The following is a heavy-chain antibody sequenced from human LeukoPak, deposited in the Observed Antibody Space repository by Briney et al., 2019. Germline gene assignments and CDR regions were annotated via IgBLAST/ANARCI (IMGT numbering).Heavy chain of an antibody. J-gene: IGHJ3*02. CDR3: ATYYDFWSGYYSAFDI. CDR1: GFTFSSYA. V-gene: IGHV3-23*01. CDR2: ISGSGGST. D-gene: IGHD3-3*01. Sequence: GGSLRFSCAASGFTFSSYAMSWVRQAPGKGLEWVSAISGSGGSTYYADSVKGRFTISRDNSKNTLCLQMNSLRAEDTAVYYCATYYDFWSGYYSAFDIWGQGTMVTVSS.